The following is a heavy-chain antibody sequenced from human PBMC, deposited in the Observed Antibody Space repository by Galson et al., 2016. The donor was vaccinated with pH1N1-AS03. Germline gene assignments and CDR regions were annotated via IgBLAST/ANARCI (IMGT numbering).Heavy chain of an antibody. CDR3: ARDYYDSSGYYVYFDY. CDR1: GYTLTTYA. J-gene: IGHJ4*02. V-gene: IGHV1-3*01. Sequence: SVKVSCKASGYTLTTYAMHWVRQAPGQRLEWMGWINADNGNTKYSQKFQGRVTITRDTSASTAYMELSRLRSEDTAVYYCARDYYDSSGYYVYFDYWGQGTLAIVSS. CDR2: INADNGNT. D-gene: IGHD3-22*01.